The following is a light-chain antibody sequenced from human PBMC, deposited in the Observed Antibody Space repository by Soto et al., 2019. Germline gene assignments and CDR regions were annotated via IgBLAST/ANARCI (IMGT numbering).Light chain of an antibody. J-gene: IGLJ2*01. CDR3: ATLDDSLNGPRV. V-gene: IGLV1-44*01. Sequence: QSVLTQPPSASGTPGQRVTISCSGSSSNIGSNTVNWYQQLPGTAPKLLIYSNNQRPSGVPDRFSGSKSGTSASLAISGLQSADEADYYCATLDDSLNGPRVFGGGTKLTVL. CDR2: SNN. CDR1: SSNIGSNT.